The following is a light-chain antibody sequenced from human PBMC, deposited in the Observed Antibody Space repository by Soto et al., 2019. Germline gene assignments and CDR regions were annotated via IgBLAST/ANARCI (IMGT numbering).Light chain of an antibody. CDR3: QQYDDWPET. CDR1: QSVSSY. V-gene: IGKV3-11*01. Sequence: EIVLTQSPATLSFSPGERATVSCRASQSVSSYLAWYQQKPGQAPRLLIYDASNRATGIPARFSGSGSGTDFTLTISSLQSEDFAVYYCQQYDDWPETFGQGTKVDIK. CDR2: DAS. J-gene: IGKJ1*01.